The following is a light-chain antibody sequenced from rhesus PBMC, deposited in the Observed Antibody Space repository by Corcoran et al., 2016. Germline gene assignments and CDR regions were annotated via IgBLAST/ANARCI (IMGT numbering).Light chain of an antibody. Sequence: DIQMTQSPSSLSASVGDTVTITCRASQSISSWLDWYQQKPGKAPNILIYKASSLQSRVPSRFSGSGSGTDFTLTISSLQPEDFATYYCLQYSSSPLTFGGGTKVEIK. CDR3: LQYSSSPLT. J-gene: IGKJ4*01. CDR1: QSISSW. CDR2: KAS. V-gene: IGKV1-22*01.